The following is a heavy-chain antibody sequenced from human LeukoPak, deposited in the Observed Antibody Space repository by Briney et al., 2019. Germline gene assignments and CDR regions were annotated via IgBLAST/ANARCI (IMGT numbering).Heavy chain of an antibody. J-gene: IGHJ4*02. Sequence: SVKVSCKASGGTFSSYDISWVRQAPGQGLEWMGGIIPIFGTANYAQKFQGRVTITADESTSTAYMELSSLRSEDTAVYYCASPLEWLAYWGQGTLVTVSS. V-gene: IGHV1-69*13. D-gene: IGHD3-3*01. CDR1: GGTFSSYD. CDR3: ASPLEWLAY. CDR2: IIPIFGTA.